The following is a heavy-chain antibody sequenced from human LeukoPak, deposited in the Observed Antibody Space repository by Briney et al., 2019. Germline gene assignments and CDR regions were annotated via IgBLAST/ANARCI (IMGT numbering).Heavy chain of an antibody. D-gene: IGHD3-22*01. CDR3: ARDSSAYYWIDY. V-gene: IGHV3-73*01. CDR2: IRSKAHNYAT. Sequence: GGSLRLSCAASGFTFCGFAFHWVRQASGKGLEWVGRIRSKAHNYATVYAASVKDRFTISRDDSKNATYLQMNSLKTEDTAVYYCARDSSAYYWIDYWGQGTLVTVSS. CDR1: GFTFCGFA. J-gene: IGHJ4*02.